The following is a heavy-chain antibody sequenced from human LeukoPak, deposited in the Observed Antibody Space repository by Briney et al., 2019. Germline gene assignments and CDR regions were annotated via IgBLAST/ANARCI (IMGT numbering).Heavy chain of an antibody. V-gene: IGHV1-18*01. CDR1: GYTFTSNG. Sequence: GASVKVSCKASGYTFTSNGISWVRQAPGQGLEWMGWISAYNGNTNYAQKLQGRVTMTTDTSTSTAYMELRSLRSDDTAVYYCARDMVRGVITPSDAFDIWGQGTMVTVSS. CDR3: ARDMVRGVITPSDAFDI. D-gene: IGHD3-10*01. J-gene: IGHJ3*02. CDR2: ISAYNGNT.